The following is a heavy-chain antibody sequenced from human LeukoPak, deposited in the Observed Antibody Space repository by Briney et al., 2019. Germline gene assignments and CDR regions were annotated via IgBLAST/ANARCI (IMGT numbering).Heavy chain of an antibody. CDR3: AREGTSGTHLNWFDP. Sequence: SETLSLTCTVSGGSISSSSYYWGWIRQPPGKGLEWIGQIYGSGSTNYNPSLKSRVTLSVDTSKNQFSLKLSSVTAADTAVYYCAREGTSGTHLNWFDPWGQGTLVTVSS. CDR2: IYGSGST. D-gene: IGHD1-1*01. J-gene: IGHJ5*02. CDR1: GGSISSSSYY. V-gene: IGHV4-39*07.